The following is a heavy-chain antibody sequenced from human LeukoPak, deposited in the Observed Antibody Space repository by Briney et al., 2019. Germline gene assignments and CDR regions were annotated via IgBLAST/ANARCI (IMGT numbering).Heavy chain of an antibody. D-gene: IGHD3-22*01. CDR3: ARLSRGSGSPYYFDY. CDR2: VYHSGST. CDR1: GYSISSGSY. V-gene: IGHV4-38-2*01. J-gene: IGHJ4*02. Sequence: PSETLSLTCAVSGYSISSGSYWGWVRQPPGKGLEWIGSVYHSGSTYYNPSLESRVTISVDTSRNQFSLRLTSVTAADTAVYFCARLSRGSGSPYYFDYWGQGTLVTVSS.